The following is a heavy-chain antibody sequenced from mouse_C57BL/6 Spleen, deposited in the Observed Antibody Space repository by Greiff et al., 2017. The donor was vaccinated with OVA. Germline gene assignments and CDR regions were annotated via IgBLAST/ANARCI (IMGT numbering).Heavy chain of an antibody. J-gene: IGHJ2*01. CDR2: IDPSDSYT. Sequence: VKLQQPGAELVKPGASVKLSCKASGYTFTSYWMQWVKQRPGQGLEWIGEIDPSDSYTNYNQKFKGKATLTVDTSSSTAYMQLSSLTSEDSAVYYCARKDYSDYFDYWGQGTTLTVSS. D-gene: IGHD2-12*01. CDR3: ARKDYSDYFDY. V-gene: IGHV1-50*01. CDR1: GYTFTSYW.